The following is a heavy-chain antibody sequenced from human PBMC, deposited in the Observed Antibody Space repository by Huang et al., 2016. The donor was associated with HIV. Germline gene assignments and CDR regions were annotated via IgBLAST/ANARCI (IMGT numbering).Heavy chain of an antibody. CDR2: IIPTLGAS. Sequence: QVQLVQSGTEVKKPGSSVKVSCKVVGGTFGRYVITWVCQAPGPGLEWVGGIIPTLGASNYAQKFEGRVTITADESTSTAYMKLSSRRSEDSAVYYCATQMVREVITLNWFFDLWGRGTLVTVSS. V-gene: IGHV1-69*01. D-gene: IGHD3-10*01. CDR1: GGTFGRYV. J-gene: IGHJ2*01. CDR3: ATQMVREVITLNWFFDL.